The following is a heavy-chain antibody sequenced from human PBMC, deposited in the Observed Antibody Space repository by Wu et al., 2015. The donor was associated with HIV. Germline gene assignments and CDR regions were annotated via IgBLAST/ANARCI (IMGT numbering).Heavy chain of an antibody. Sequence: QVQLVQSGAEVKKPGASVKVSCKASGYTFNRYYIHWVRHAPGQGLEWMGIIKPSGGSTGYAEKFQGRVTMTRDTSTDTVYMELSSLRSEDTAIYYCARRPLDIVVVRVALWSTGYLDTWAEGT. CDR1: GYTFNRYY. V-gene: IGHV1-46*02. J-gene: IGHJ4*02. CDR2: IKPSGGST. CDR3: ARRPLDIVVVRVALWSTGYLDT. D-gene: IGHD2-15*01.